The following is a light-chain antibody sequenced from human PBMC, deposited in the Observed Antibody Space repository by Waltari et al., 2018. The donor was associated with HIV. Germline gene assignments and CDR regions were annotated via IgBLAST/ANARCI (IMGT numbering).Light chain of an antibody. CDR3: CSYADNYTWV. CDR1: SSDVGGYTY. J-gene: IGLJ3*02. Sequence: QSALTQPRSMSGSPGQSVTISCTGTSSDVGGYTYVSWYQQHPGKAPKRMIFDVNKRPSGVPDRFSGSKSGNTASLTISGLQAEDEADYYCCSYADNYTWVFGGGTKLTVL. CDR2: DVN. V-gene: IGLV2-11*01.